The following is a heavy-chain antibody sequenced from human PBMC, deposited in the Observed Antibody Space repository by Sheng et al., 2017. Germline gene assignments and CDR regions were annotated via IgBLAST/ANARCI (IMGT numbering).Heavy chain of an antibody. CDR3: AKGPFSGSYSDAFDI. J-gene: IGHJ3*02. CDR1: GFSFSNYA. V-gene: IGHV3-23*01. CDR2: ITPSGDDT. D-gene: IGHD1-26*01. Sequence: EVQLLESGGGLVQPGGSLRLSCAASGFSFSNYAMSWVRQAPAKGLEWVSSITPSGDDTYYADSVKGRFAISRLNSKTTLYLQMNSLRAEDTAVYFCAKGPFSGSYSDAFDIWAKGQWSPSL.